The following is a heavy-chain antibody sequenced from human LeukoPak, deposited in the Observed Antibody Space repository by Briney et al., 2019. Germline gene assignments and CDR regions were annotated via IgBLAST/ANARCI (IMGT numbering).Heavy chain of an antibody. CDR1: GFTFSSYG. Sequence: GGSLRLSCAASGFTFSSYGMHWVRQAPGNGLEWVAVIRYDGSNKYYADSVKGRFTISRDNSKNTLYLQMNSLRAEDTAVYYCAKDLRYNWSTTFLFDYWGQGTLVTVSS. D-gene: IGHD1-1*01. CDR2: IRYDGSNK. J-gene: IGHJ4*02. V-gene: IGHV3-33*06. CDR3: AKDLRYNWSTTFLFDY.